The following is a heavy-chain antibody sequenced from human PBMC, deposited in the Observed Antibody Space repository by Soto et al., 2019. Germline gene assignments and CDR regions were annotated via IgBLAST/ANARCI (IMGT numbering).Heavy chain of an antibody. D-gene: IGHD6-19*01. CDR1: GFSYSTFG. Sequence: EVQLLESGGGLVQPGGSLRLSCAVSGFSYSTFGVTWVRQAPGKGLEWVCGVSGGSGATHYRDSVRGRFTITGDESKNTVYLQMDSLRVDDTGVYYCALTRRSSLLEVAGPGFEYWGQGTLVTVS. J-gene: IGHJ4*02. CDR3: ALTRRSSLLEVAGPGFEY. CDR2: VSGGSGAT. V-gene: IGHV3-23*01.